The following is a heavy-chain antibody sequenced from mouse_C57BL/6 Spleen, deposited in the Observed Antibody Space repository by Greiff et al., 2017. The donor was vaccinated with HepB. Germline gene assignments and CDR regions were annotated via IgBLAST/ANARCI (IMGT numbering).Heavy chain of an antibody. D-gene: IGHD4-1*02. CDR2: IDPSDSYT. J-gene: IGHJ3*01. CDR1: GYTFTSYW. CDR3: ARRSTGIAWFAY. Sequence: QVQLQQSGAELVKPGASVKLSCKASGYTFTSYWMQWVKQRPGQGLEWIGEIDPSDSYTNYNQKFKGKATLTVDTSSSTAYMQLSSLTSEDSAVYYCARRSTGIAWFAYWGQGTLVTVSA. V-gene: IGHV1-50*01.